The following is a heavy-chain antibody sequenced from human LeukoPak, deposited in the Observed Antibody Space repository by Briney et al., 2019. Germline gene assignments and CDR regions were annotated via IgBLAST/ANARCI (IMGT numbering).Heavy chain of an antibody. D-gene: IGHD6-6*01. CDR1: GGTFSSYA. CDR2: IIPIFGTA. CDR3: ARRYSSTLDY. Sequence: ASVKVSSKASGGTFSSYAISWVRQAPGQGLEWMGGIIPIFGTANYAQKFQGRVTITADESTSTAYMELSSLRSEDTAVYYCARRYSSTLDYWGQGTLVTVSS. J-gene: IGHJ4*02. V-gene: IGHV1-69*01.